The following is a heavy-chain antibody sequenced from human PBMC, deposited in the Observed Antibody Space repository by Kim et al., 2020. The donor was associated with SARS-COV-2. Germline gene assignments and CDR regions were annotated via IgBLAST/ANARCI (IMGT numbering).Heavy chain of an antibody. Sequence: GGSLRLSCAASGFTFSSYGMHWVRQAPGKGLEWVAVIWYDGSNKYYADSVKGRFTISRDNSKNTLYLQMNSLRAEDTAVYYCARGYGYYYYGMDIWFQGTTVTVSS. D-gene: IGHD4-17*01. CDR2: IWYDGSNK. V-gene: IGHV3-33*01. CDR1: GFTFSSYG. J-gene: IGHJ6*02. CDR3: ARGYGYYYYGMDI.